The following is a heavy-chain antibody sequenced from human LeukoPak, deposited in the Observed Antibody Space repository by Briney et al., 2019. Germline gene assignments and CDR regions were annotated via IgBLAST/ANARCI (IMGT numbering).Heavy chain of an antibody. Sequence: PGGSLRLSCAASGFTFSDFAMHWVRQAPGKGLEWVALMSSDGRITYYADSVKGRFTVSRDNSKNTLFLQMNSLRAEDTAVYYCAKDLCGYSFGYLDYWGQGTLVTVSS. CDR2: MSSDGRIT. J-gene: IGHJ4*02. CDR1: GFTFSDFA. D-gene: IGHD5-18*01. V-gene: IGHV3-30*18. CDR3: AKDLCGYSFGYLDY.